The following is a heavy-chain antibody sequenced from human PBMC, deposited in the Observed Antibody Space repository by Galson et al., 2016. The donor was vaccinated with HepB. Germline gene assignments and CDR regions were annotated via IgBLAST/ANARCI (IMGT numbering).Heavy chain of an antibody. D-gene: IGHD5-24*01. CDR1: GSTFSSYA. CDR3: AKGAEMATILHYGMDV. Sequence: SLRLSCAASGSTFSSYAMAWVRQAPGKGLEWISAISGGGYSTFDADSVKGRFTVSRDNSKSTLYLQMSSLRAGDTAVYYCAKGAEMATILHYGMDVWGQGTTVTVSS. J-gene: IGHJ6*02. CDR2: ISGGGYST. V-gene: IGHV3-23*01.